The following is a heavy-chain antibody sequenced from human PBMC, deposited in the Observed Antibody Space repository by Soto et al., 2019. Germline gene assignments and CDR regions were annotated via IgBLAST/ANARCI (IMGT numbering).Heavy chain of an antibody. V-gene: IGHV3-30-3*01. CDR3: AKSPDCSGGSCPADH. CDR1: GFTFSSYA. CDR2: ISYDGSNK. Sequence: PVGSLRLSCAASGFTFSSYAMHWVRQAPGKGLEWVAVISYDGSNKYYADSVKGRFTISRDNSKNTLYLQMNSLRAEDTAVYYCAKSPDCSGGSCPADHWGQGTLVTVSS. D-gene: IGHD2-15*01. J-gene: IGHJ4*02.